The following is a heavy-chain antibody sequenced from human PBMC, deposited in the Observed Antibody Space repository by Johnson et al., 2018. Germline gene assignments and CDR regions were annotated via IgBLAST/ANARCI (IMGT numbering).Heavy chain of an antibody. CDR3: AKAEGSGWYFDY. CDR1: GFTFSSYG. V-gene: IGHV3-30*18. CDR2: IWYDGSNK. D-gene: IGHD6-19*01. J-gene: IGHJ4*02. Sequence: QVQLVESGGGVVQPGRSLRLSCAASGFTFSSYGMHWVRQAPGKGLEWVAVIWYDGSNKYYADSVKGRFTISRDNSKNTLNLQMNSLGAEETAGYYCAKAEGSGWYFDYWGQGTLVTVSS.